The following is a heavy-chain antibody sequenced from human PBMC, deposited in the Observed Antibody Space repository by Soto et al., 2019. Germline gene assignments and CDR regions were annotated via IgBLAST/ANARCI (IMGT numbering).Heavy chain of an antibody. CDR3: ARDRVGGSYPNYYYYGMDV. CDR2: IYYSGST. J-gene: IGHJ6*02. D-gene: IGHD1-26*01. CDR1: GGSVSSGSYY. Sequence: LSLTCTVSGGSVSSGSYYWSWIRQPPGKGLEWIGYIYYSGSTNYNPSLKSRVTISVDTSKNQFSLKLSSVTAADTAVYYCARDRVGGSYPNYYYYGMDVWGQGTTVTVSS. V-gene: IGHV4-61*01.